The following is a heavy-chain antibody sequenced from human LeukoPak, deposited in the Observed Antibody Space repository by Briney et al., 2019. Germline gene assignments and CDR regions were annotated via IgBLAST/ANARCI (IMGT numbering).Heavy chain of an antibody. V-gene: IGHV3-7*05. J-gene: IGHJ4*02. D-gene: IGHD5-18*01. CDR2: IKQDGSEK. Sequence: GGSLRLSCVASGFTFSSSWMSWVRQAPGKGLEWVANIKQDGSEKYCVDSVKGRFTISRDNAKNSLYLQMNSLRAEDTAVYYCAREAGIPPSTQQWPTSVDYWGQGTLVTVPS. CDR1: GFTFSSSW. CDR3: AREAGIPPSTQQWPTSVDY.